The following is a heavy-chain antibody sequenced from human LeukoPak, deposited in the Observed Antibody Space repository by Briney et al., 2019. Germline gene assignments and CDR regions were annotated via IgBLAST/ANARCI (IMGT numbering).Heavy chain of an antibody. CDR1: GGSISNYY. D-gene: IGHD6-19*01. J-gene: IGHJ4*02. CDR3: ARHPSAVAGKTFDC. Sequence: SETLSLTCTVSGGSISNYYWSWIRQPPGKGLEWIGYIYYTGSTNYNPSLKSRATISVDASNNQFSLKLSSVTAADTAVYYCARHPSAVAGKTFDCWGQGTLVTVSS. V-gene: IGHV4-59*08. CDR2: IYYTGST.